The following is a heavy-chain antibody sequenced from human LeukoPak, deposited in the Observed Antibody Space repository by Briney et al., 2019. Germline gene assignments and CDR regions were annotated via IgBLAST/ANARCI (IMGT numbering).Heavy chain of an antibody. CDR2: ISSSSSTI. Sequence: PGRSLRLSCAASGFTFSSFDMTWVRQAPGEGLEWISYISSSSSTIYYADSVKGRFTISRDNANNSLYLQMNSLRAEDTAVYYCARGRFVVTWGQGTLVTVSS. J-gene: IGHJ5*02. CDR3: ARGRFVVT. D-gene: IGHD3-22*01. V-gene: IGHV3-48*03. CDR1: GFTFSSFD.